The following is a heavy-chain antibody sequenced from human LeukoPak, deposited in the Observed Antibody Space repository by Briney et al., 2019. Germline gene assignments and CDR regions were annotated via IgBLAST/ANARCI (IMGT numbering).Heavy chain of an antibody. Sequence: GGSLRLSCPASGFTFSSYSMNWVRQAPGKGLEWVAVISYDGSNKYYADSVKGRFTISRNNSKNTLYLQMNSLRAEDTAVYYCAKDRYYASRSPRAVDVWGQGTTVAVSS. V-gene: IGHV3-30*18. J-gene: IGHJ6*02. CDR1: GFTFSSYS. CDR2: ISYDGSNK. CDR3: AKDRYYASRSPRAVDV. D-gene: IGHD3-10*01.